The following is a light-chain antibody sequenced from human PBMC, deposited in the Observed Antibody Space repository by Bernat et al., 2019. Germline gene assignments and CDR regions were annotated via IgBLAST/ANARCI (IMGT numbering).Light chain of an antibody. Sequence: PGERAPLSCRASQTVTRYLAWYQQKPGQAPRLLLSGSSTRATGIPDRFSGSGSGTDFTLTISSLEPEDVGVYYCQKYSNWPPYSFGQGTKVEIK. V-gene: IGKV3D-15*01. CDR3: QKYSNWPPYS. J-gene: IGKJ2*03. CDR1: QTVTRY. CDR2: GSS.